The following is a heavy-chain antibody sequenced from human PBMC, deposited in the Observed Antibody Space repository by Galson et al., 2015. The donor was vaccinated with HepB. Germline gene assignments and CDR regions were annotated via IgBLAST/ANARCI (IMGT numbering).Heavy chain of an antibody. Sequence: SLRLSCAASRFTFGSYSMNWVRQAPGMGLEWVSYISGSSDTIYYADSAKGRFTVPRDNAKNSLYLQMNSLRAEDTAVYFCARDGAYSTYYGTNWFDPWGQGTLVTVSS. CDR2: ISGSSDTI. CDR1: RFTFGSYS. CDR3: ARDGAYSTYYGTNWFDP. D-gene: IGHD4-11*01. J-gene: IGHJ5*02. V-gene: IGHV3-48*01.